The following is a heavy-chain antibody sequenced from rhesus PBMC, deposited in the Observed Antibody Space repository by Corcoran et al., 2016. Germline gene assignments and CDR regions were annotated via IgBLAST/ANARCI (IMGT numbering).Heavy chain of an antibody. CDR2: IGGSSGST. CDR1: GYSISSGYG. CDR3: ARVRYNIWTGITGYFEF. J-gene: IGHJ1*01. Sequence: QVQLQESGPGLVKPSETLSLTCAVSGYSISSGYGWSWIRQPPGKGLEWIGYIGGSSGSTNYNPTLKSRVTISKDTSKNQFSRKLSSVTAADTAVYYCARVRYNIWTGITGYFEFWGQGALVTVSS. D-gene: IGHD3-3*01. V-gene: IGHV4-127*01.